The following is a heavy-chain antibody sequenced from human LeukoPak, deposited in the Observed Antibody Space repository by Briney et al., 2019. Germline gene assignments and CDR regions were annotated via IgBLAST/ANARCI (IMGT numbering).Heavy chain of an antibody. Sequence: PGESLRLSCAASGFTFSSYNMNWVRQAPGKGLEWVSSISSSSTYIYYADSVKGRFTISRDNAKNSLSLRMNSLRAEDTAVYYCARDEAGDLGAFDIWGQGTMVT. J-gene: IGHJ3*02. CDR2: ISSSSTYI. D-gene: IGHD3-16*01. CDR1: GFTFSSYN. CDR3: ARDEAGDLGAFDI. V-gene: IGHV3-21*01.